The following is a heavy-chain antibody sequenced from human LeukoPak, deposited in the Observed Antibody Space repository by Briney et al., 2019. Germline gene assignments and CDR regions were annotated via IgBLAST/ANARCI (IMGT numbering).Heavy chain of an antibody. V-gene: IGHV1-46*01. J-gene: IGHJ4*02. D-gene: IGHD3-22*01. CDR1: GYTFTSYY. Sequence: ASVKVSCKASGYTFTSYYLHWVRQAPGRGLEWMGIINPTTGSTNYLQKFKGRVTMTRDTSTSTVYMELRGLISEDTAVYYCARGLGYGGYYEYYFDYWGQGTLVTVSS. CDR3: ARGLGYGGYYEYYFDY. CDR2: INPTTGST.